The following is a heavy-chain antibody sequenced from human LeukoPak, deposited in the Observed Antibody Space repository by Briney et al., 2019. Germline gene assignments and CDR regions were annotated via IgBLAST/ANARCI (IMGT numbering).Heavy chain of an antibody. D-gene: IGHD2-2*01. Sequence: SVKVSCKASGGTFSSYAISWVRQAPGQGLEWMATIIPIFGAPNYAPKFQGRVSITADESTSTAYMELSSLRAEDTAVYYCAREASSTWYAMFDFWGQGTLVTVSS. V-gene: IGHV1-69*13. CDR2: IIPIFGAP. CDR3: AREASSTWYAMFDF. J-gene: IGHJ4*02. CDR1: GGTFSSYA.